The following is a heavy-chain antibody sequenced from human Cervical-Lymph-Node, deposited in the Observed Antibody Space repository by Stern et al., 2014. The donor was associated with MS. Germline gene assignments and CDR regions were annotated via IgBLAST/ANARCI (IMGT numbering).Heavy chain of an antibody. CDR2: INYSGST. CDR3: ARLRSGWYDIDY. Sequence: VQLVESGPGLVKPSETLSLTCTVSGDSISSNYWTWIRQPPGKGLDWIGYINYSGSTNYNPSPKGRFPISLDMPKTQSPLRLSSVTAADTAIYYCARLRSGWYDIDYWGQGTLVTVSS. J-gene: IGHJ4*02. V-gene: IGHV4-59*08. CDR1: GDSISSNY. D-gene: IGHD6-19*01.